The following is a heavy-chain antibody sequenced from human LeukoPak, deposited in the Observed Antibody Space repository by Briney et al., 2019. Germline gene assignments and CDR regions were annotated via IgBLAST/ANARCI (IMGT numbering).Heavy chain of an antibody. J-gene: IGHJ4*02. CDR2: ISSSGSNI. D-gene: IGHD3-3*01. V-gene: IGHV3-48*03. Sequence: GGSLRLSCAASGFTFSSYEMNWVRQAPGKGLEWVSYISSSGSNIYYADSVKGRFTISRDNAKNSLYLQMNSLRAEDTAVYYCARASYEAYYDFWSGYYATFDYWGQGTLVTVSS. CDR1: GFTFSSYE. CDR3: ARASYEAYYDFWSGYYATFDY.